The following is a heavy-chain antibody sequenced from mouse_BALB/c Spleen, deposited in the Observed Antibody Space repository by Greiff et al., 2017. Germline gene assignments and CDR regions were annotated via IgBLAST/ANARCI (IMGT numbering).Heavy chain of an antibody. CDR2: INSNGGST. V-gene: IGHV5-6-3*01. D-gene: IGHD4-1*01. J-gene: IGHJ4*01. Sequence: EVQLVESGGGLVQPGGSLKLSCAASGFTFSSYGMSWVRQTPDKRLELVATINSNGGSTYYPDSVKGRFTISRDNAKNTLYLQMSSLKSEDTAMYYCASLTFNYYAMDYWGQGTSVTVSS. CDR1: GFTFSSYG. CDR3: ASLTFNYYAMDY.